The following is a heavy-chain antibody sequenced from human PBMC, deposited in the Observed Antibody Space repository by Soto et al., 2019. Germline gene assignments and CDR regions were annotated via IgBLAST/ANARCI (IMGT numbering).Heavy chain of an antibody. CDR2: IYYSGST. V-gene: IGHV4-59*01. CDR1: GGSISSYY. Sequence: QVQLQESGPGLVKPSETLSLTCTVSGGSISSYYWSWIRQPPGKGLEWIGYIYYSGSTNYNPSLKSRVTIXVXPSKNQFSLKLSSVTAADTAVYYCARYGSGSSVWFDPWGQGTLVTVSS. D-gene: IGHD3-10*01. CDR3: ARYGSGSSVWFDP. J-gene: IGHJ5*02.